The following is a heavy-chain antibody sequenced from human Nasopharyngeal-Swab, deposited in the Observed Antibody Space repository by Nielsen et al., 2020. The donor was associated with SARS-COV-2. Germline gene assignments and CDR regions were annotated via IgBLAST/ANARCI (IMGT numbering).Heavy chain of an antibody. V-gene: IGHV6-1*01. D-gene: IGHD4-17*01. CDR2: TYYRSKWYN. CDR3: AGARGAYGDYYYYYYTDV. J-gene: IGHJ6*03. Sequence: SQTLSLTCAISGDSVSRSSAAWNWIRQSPSRGLEWLGRTYYRSKWYNDYAVSVKGRITINPDTSKNQFSLHLNSVTPEDTAVYYCAGARGAYGDYYYYYYTDVWGKGTTVTVSS. CDR1: GDSVSRSSAA.